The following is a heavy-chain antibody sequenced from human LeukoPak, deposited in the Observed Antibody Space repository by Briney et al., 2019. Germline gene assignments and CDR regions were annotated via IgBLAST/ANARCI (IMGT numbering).Heavy chain of an antibody. CDR2: INSDGSST. J-gene: IGHJ6*02. D-gene: IGHD6-13*01. V-gene: IGHV3-74*01. Sequence: PGGSLRLSCAASGFTFSSYWMHWVRQAPGKGLVWVSRINSDGSSTSYADSVKGRFTISRDNAKNTLYLQMNSLRAEDTAVYYCAKAGRIGSSWYYYYYYYGMDVWGQGTTVTVSS. CDR3: AKAGRIGSSWYYYYYYYGMDV. CDR1: GFTFSSYW.